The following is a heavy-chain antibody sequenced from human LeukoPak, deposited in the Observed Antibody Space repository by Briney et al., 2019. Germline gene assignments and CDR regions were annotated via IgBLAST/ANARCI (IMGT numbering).Heavy chain of an antibody. CDR1: GYTFTSYD. V-gene: IGHV1-8*01. CDR3: ARGLWLRRTLVVGY. D-gene: IGHD3-22*01. J-gene: IGHJ4*02. Sequence: GASVKVSCKASGYTFTSYDINWVRQATGQGLEWMGWMNPNSGNTGYAQKFQGRVTMTRNTSISTAYMELSSLRSEDTAVYYCARGLWLRRTLVVGYWGQGTLVTVSS. CDR2: MNPNSGNT.